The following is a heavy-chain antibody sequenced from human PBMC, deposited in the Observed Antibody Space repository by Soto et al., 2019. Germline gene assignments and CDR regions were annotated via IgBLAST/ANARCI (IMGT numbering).Heavy chain of an antibody. J-gene: IGHJ4*02. V-gene: IGHV4-61*01. D-gene: IGHD4-17*01. Sequence: SETLSLTCSVSGGSVSDKTYYWIWILHPPGKRLEWIGYVYYSGTTNYNPSLKSRVTISVDLSKNRFSLRLSSVTTADTALYYCARTTAVPNTLRSRYFFDYWGQGTLVTVSS. CDR1: GGSVSDKTYY. CDR2: VYYSGTT. CDR3: ARTTAVPNTLRSRYFFDY.